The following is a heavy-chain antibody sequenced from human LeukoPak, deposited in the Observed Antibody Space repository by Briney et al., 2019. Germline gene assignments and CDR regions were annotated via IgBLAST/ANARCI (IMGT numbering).Heavy chain of an antibody. CDR1: GYTFTNYG. Sequence: ASVKVSCKASGYTFTNYGISWVRQAPGQGLEWLGWISAYNGNTNYAQKLQGRVTMTTERSTNTVYMELRSLKSDDTAVYYCARDPLTGGDAFDIWGQGIMVTVSS. D-gene: IGHD3-9*01. J-gene: IGHJ3*02. CDR2: ISAYNGNT. V-gene: IGHV1-18*04. CDR3: ARDPLTGGDAFDI.